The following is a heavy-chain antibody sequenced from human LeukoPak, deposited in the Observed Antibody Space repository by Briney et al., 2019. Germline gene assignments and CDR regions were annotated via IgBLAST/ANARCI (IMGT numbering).Heavy chain of an antibody. V-gene: IGHV1-69*10. CDR2: IIPILGIA. J-gene: IGHJ4*02. CDR1: GGXFSSYA. Sequence: SVKVSCKASGGXFSSYAISWVRQAPGQGLEWMGWIIPILGIANYAQKFQGRVTITADKSMSTAYVELSSLRSEDTAVYYCARDKGHAAAASLYYFDYWGQGTLVTVSS. D-gene: IGHD6-13*01. CDR3: ARDKGHAAAASLYYFDY.